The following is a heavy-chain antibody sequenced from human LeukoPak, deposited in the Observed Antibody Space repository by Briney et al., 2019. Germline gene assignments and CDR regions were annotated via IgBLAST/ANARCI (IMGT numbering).Heavy chain of an antibody. CDR2: ITANGDST. V-gene: IGHV3-64*01. Sequence: GESLRLSCAASGFDFSGYSMHWIRQAPGKGLEYVSSITANGDSTHYANSVKGRFTISRDNSKKTVYLQMGSLRADDMAVYYCAREKYAPGKLPVDCWGQGTLVTVSS. CDR3: AREKYAPGKLPVDC. D-gene: IGHD3-10*01. CDR1: GFDFSGYS. J-gene: IGHJ4*02.